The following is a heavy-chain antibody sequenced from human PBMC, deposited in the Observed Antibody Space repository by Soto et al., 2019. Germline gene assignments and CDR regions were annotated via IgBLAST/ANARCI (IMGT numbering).Heavy chain of an antibody. Sequence: SETRSLTCAVYGGSFSGYYWSWIRQPPGKGLEWIGEINHSGSTNYNPSLKSRVTISVDTSKNQFSLKLSSVTAADTAVYYCARARTEGTDYWGQGTLVTVSS. J-gene: IGHJ4*02. CDR2: INHSGST. CDR3: ARARTEGTDY. CDR1: GGSFSGYY. V-gene: IGHV4-34*01. D-gene: IGHD1-1*01.